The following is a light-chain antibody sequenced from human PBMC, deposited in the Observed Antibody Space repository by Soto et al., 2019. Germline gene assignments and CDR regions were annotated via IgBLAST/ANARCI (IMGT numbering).Light chain of an antibody. CDR1: SRDVGGYNY. J-gene: IGLJ1*01. Sequence: QSVLTQPRSVSGSPGQSVTISCTGTSRDVGGYNYVSWYRQHPGKAPKLMIYDVSKRPSGVPDRFSGSKSGNTASLTISGLQAEDEADYYCCSYAGSYTSLYVFGTGTKVTVL. CDR2: DVS. CDR3: CSYAGSYTSLYV. V-gene: IGLV2-11*01.